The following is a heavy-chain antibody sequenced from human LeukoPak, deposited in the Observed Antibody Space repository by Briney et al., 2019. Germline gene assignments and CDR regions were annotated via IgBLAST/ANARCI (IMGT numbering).Heavy chain of an antibody. CDR3: ARGPRGYGDSGYFDL. J-gene: IGHJ2*01. CDR1: GGSISSYY. D-gene: IGHD4-17*01. CDR2: INHSGST. Sequence: SETLSLTCTVSGGSISSYYWSWIRQPPGKGLEWIGEINHSGSTNYNPSLKSRVTISVDTSKNQFSLKLSSVTAADTAVYYCARGPRGYGDSGYFDLWGRGTLVTVSS. V-gene: IGHV4-34*01.